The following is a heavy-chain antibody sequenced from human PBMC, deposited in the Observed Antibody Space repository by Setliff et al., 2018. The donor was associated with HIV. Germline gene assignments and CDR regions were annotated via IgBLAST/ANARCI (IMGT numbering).Heavy chain of an antibody. CDR2: INHSGST. CDR3: ARVLGRYYDSSGRPGFQH. D-gene: IGHD3-22*01. Sequence: SETLSLTCAVYGESFSGYYWTWIRQPPGKGLEWIGEINHSGSTKYNPSLKSRVTISVDTSKKQFSLKLSSVTAADTAVYYCARVLGRYYDSSGRPGFQHWGQGTLVTVSS. V-gene: IGHV4-34*01. CDR1: GESFSGYY. J-gene: IGHJ1*01.